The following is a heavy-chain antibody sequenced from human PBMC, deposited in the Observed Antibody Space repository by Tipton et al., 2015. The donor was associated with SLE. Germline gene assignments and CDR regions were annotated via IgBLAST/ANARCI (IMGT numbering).Heavy chain of an antibody. D-gene: IGHD6-13*01. Sequence: VQSGGSLRLSCAASGFAFSSYEMNWVRQAPGKGLEWIAYISTSGNSIYYADSVKGRFTISRDNAVNSLSLQLNSLRAEDTATYFCARFRSSWSYFDYWGQGTLVTVSS. J-gene: IGHJ4*02. CDR1: GFAFSSYE. CDR2: ISTSGNSI. CDR3: ARFRSSWSYFDY. V-gene: IGHV3-48*03.